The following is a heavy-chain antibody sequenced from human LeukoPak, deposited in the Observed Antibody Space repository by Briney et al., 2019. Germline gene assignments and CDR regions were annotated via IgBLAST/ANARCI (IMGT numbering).Heavy chain of an antibody. V-gene: IGHV3-74*01. Sequence: AGGSLRLSCAASGFTFSNYGMLWVRQAPGKGLVWVSRIANDVTTTSYADSVRGRFTISRDNAKSTLYLQMNSLRAEDTAVYYCAREYWGSSFDYWGQGTLVSVSS. CDR1: GFTFSNYG. CDR3: AREYWGSSFDY. J-gene: IGHJ4*02. D-gene: IGHD2-15*01. CDR2: IANDVTTT.